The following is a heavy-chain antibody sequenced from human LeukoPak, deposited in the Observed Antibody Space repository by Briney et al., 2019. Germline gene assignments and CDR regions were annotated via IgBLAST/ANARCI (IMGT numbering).Heavy chain of an antibody. CDR1: GGSFSDYY. CDR2: INHSGST. D-gene: IGHD6-19*01. CDR3: ASRNSSGFDY. J-gene: IGHJ4*02. V-gene: IGHV4-34*01. Sequence: PSETLSLTCAASGGSFSDYYWSWIRQPPGKGLEWIGEINHSGSTNYNPSLKSRVTISVDTSKNQFSLKLSSVTAADTAVYYCASRNSSGFDYWGQGSLVAVSS.